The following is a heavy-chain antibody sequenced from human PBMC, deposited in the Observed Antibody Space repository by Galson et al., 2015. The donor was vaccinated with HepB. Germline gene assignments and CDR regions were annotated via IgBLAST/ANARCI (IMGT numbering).Heavy chain of an antibody. Sequence: QSGAEVKKPGESLRISCKGSGYSFTSYWISWVRQMPGKGLEWMGRIDPSDSYTNYSPSFQGHVTISADKSISTAYLQWSSLKASDTAMYYCARTYYYDSSGYYRGRYYFDYWGQETLVTVSS. CDR1: GYSFTSYW. D-gene: IGHD3-22*01. CDR2: IDPSDSYT. J-gene: IGHJ4*02. V-gene: IGHV5-10-1*01. CDR3: ARTYYYDSSGYYRGRYYFDY.